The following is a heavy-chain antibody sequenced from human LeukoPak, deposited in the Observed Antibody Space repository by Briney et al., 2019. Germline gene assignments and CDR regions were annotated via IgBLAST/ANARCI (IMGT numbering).Heavy chain of an antibody. D-gene: IGHD5-12*01. Sequence: PSETLSLTCTVSGASISSYYWSWIRQPAGKGLEWIGRIHTSGSTSYNAPLKSRVTMSVDTSKNQLSLKLNSVTAADTAVYYCARAGSGYDYFFDYWGQGALVTVSS. CDR2: IHTSGST. CDR3: ARAGSGYDYFFDY. V-gene: IGHV4-4*07. J-gene: IGHJ4*02. CDR1: GASISSYY.